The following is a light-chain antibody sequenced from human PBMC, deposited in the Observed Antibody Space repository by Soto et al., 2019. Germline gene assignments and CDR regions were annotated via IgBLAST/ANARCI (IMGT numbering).Light chain of an antibody. J-gene: IGKJ1*01. Sequence: EIVLTQSPGTLSLSPGERATLSCRASQSISSSYLAWYQQKPGQAPRLLISGASSRATGIPARFSGSGSGTDFTLTISRLEPEDFAVYYCQQYGSSPTWTFGQGTKVEIK. CDR1: QSISSSY. CDR2: GAS. CDR3: QQYGSSPTWT. V-gene: IGKV3-20*01.